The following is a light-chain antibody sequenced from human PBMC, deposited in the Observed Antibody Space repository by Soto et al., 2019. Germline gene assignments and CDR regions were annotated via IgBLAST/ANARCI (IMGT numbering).Light chain of an antibody. CDR2: TAS. CDR3: QQYNTFSRT. CDR1: QSVSSW. J-gene: IGKJ1*01. Sequence: DIHMTQSPSTLSASLGDTVTITSRASQSVSSWLAWYQQKPGEAPKLLIYTASSLESGVPSRFSGSGSGTEFTLTISSLQPDDFATYYCQQYNTFSRTFGQGTKVDI. V-gene: IGKV1-5*03.